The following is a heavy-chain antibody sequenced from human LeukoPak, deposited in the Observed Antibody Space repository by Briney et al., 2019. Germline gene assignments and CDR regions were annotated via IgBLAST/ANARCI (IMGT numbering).Heavy chain of an antibody. V-gene: IGHV3-23*01. Sequence: GGSLRLSCAASGFTFSSYAMSWVRQAPGKGLEWVSAISGSGGSTYYADAVKGRFTISRDNSKNTLYLQMNSLRAEDTAVYYCAKGSWELLPPLYYSYMDVWGKGPRSPSP. CDR3: AKGSWELLPPLYYSYMDV. J-gene: IGHJ6*03. CDR1: GFTFSSYA. D-gene: IGHD3-10*01. CDR2: ISGSGGST.